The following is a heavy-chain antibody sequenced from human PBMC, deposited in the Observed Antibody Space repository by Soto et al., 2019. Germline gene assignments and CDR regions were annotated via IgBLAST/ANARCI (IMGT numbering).Heavy chain of an antibody. J-gene: IGHJ6*02. V-gene: IGHV3-30*03. CDR1: GFIFRKYG. D-gene: IGHD2-21*01. CDR2: ISSDGSSK. CDR3: ARVRDTLYDCTGMDV. Sequence: QVHLVESGGGVVQPGRSLRLSCAASGFIFRKYGLHWVRQAPGKGLEWLTFISSDGSSKFSADSVKGRFTISRDNSKNTLFLQMNSLRSEDTSVYYCARVRDTLYDCTGMDVWGQGTPVTVSS.